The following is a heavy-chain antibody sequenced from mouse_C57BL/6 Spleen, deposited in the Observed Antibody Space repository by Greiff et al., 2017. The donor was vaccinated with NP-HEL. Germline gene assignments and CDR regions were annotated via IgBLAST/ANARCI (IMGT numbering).Heavy chain of an antibody. V-gene: IGHV3-6*01. D-gene: IGHD1-1*01. CDR1: GYSITSGYY. Sequence: EVKLQESGPGLVKPSQSLSLTCSVTGYSITSGYYWNWIRQFPGNKLEWMGYISYDGSNNYNPSLKNRISITRDTPKNQFFLKLNSVTTEDTATYYCARDGMGYYYGSSWYFDVWGTGTTVTVSS. J-gene: IGHJ1*03. CDR2: ISYDGSN. CDR3: ARDGMGYYYGSSWYFDV.